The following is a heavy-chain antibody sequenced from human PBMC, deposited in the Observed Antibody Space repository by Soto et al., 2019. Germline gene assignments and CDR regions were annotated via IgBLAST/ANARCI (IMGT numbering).Heavy chain of an antibody. CDR3: ARDCPSPIRSSWYNWFDP. V-gene: IGHV6-1*01. Sequence: SQTLSLTCAISGDSVSSNSAAWNWIRQSPSRGLEWLGRTYYRSKWYNDYAVSVKSRITINPDTSKNQFSLQLNSVTPEDTAVYYCARDCPSPIRSSWYNWFDPWGQGTLVTVSS. CDR2: TYYRSKWYN. D-gene: IGHD6-13*01. J-gene: IGHJ5*02. CDR1: GDSVSSNSAA.